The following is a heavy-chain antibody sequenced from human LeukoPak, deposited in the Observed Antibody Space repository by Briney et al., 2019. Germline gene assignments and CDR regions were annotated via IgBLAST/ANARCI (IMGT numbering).Heavy chain of an antibody. V-gene: IGHV4-39*01. CDR1: GDSFNSRNYY. Sequence: TSETLSLTCTVSGDSFNSRNYYWGWIRQPPGEGLEWIGSLYFTGSTYYNPSLKSRVTISLETAKNQFSLKMISVTGADTAVYYCARSLQDIWSGYEAPRRPFDQWGRGTLVTVTS. CDR2: LYFTGST. D-gene: IGHD6-25*01. J-gene: IGHJ4*02. CDR3: ARSLQDIWSGYEAPRRPFDQ.